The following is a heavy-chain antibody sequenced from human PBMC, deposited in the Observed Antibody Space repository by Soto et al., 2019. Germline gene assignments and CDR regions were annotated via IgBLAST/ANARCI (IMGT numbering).Heavy chain of an antibody. Sequence: QVQLVQSGAEVKKPGASVMVSCKASGYTFTSYAIHWVRRAPGQRLEWMGWINAGNGNTRYSQKCQGRVTITRDTSASTAYMELSSLRSEDTAVYYCARGWNGGGGYYYYYMDVWGRGTTVTVYS. J-gene: IGHJ6*03. V-gene: IGHV1-3*01. D-gene: IGHD1-1*01. CDR2: INAGNGNT. CDR1: GYTFTSYA. CDR3: ARGWNGGGGYYYYYMDV.